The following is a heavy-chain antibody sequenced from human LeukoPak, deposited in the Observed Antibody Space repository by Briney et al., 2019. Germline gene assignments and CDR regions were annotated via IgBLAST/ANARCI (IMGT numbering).Heavy chain of an antibody. Sequence: PGGSLRLSCAASGFTFDDYTMHWVRQAPGKGLEWVSLISWDGGSTYYADSVKGRFTISRDNSKNSLYLQMNSLRTEDTALYYCAKDRGSGYDTWGQGTLVTVSS. V-gene: IGHV3-43*01. J-gene: IGHJ4*02. D-gene: IGHD5-12*01. CDR3: AKDRGSGYDT. CDR1: GFTFDDYT. CDR2: ISWDGGST.